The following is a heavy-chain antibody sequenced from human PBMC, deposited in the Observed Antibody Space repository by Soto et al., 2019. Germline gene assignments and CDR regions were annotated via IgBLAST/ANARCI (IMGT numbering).Heavy chain of an antibody. CDR2: INAANGDT. V-gene: IGHV1-3*01. CDR1: GYNFIAYA. J-gene: IGHJ6*02. CDR3: TFFHFYGMDV. Sequence: QVQLAQSGAEVKKPGASVKISCKASGYNFIAYALYWVRQAPGQRPEWMGWINAANGDTKYSQKFQGRVTMTADTSASTGYMEMRSLKSNDTAVYYCTFFHFYGMDVWGQGTTVTVSS. D-gene: IGHD3-3*02.